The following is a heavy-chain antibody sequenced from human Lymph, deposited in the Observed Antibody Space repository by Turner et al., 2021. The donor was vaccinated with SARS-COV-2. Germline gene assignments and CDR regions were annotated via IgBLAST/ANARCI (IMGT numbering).Heavy chain of an antibody. Sequence: QLQLQDSGPGLLKPSDTLSLTCTVSGGSISIAYYYWGWIRQPPGKGLEWIGSIYYSGSTYYNPSLKSRITIFVDTAKNQFSLKVSSVTAADTAVYYCSIQLYLRGWVDPWGQGTLVTVSS. CDR2: IYYSGST. J-gene: IGHJ5*02. CDR3: SIQLYLRGWVDP. V-gene: IGHV4-39*01. CDR1: GGSISIAYYY. D-gene: IGHD2-2*02.